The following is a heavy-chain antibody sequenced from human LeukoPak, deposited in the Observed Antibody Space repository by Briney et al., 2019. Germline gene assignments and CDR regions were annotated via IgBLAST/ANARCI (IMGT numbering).Heavy chain of an antibody. V-gene: IGHV3-11*04. D-gene: IGHD3-3*01. CDR2: ISTRDSPV. Sequence: PGWSLTHTCPSSLFSHSQYHLSWLRQAPGKGLEWVSYISTRDSPVYHADSVNGRFTISRQNPKNSVYLQVNSLRAEDTAVYYCARVAMDLGSGYVRSWGQGTLVTVSS. CDR1: LFSHSQYH. J-gene: IGHJ5*02. CDR3: ARVAMDLGSGYVRS.